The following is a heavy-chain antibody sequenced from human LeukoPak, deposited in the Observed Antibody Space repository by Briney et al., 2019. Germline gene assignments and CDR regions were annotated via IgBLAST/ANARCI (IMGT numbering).Heavy chain of an antibody. V-gene: IGHV4-59*08. CDR1: GTSITIYH. CDR2: YSGST. CDR3: ARHEAWFDP. Sequence: SGTLSLTCTVSGTSITIYHWSWIRQPPGKGLEWIGSYSGSTNYNPSLKSRVTISVDTSKNQFSLKLSSVTAADTAVYYCARHEAWFDPWGQGTLVTVSS. J-gene: IGHJ5*02.